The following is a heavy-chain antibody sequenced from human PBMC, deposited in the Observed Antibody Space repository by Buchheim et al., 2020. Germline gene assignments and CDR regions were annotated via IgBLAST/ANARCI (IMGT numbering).Heavy chain of an antibody. Sequence: EVQLLESGGVLVQPGESLRVSCAASGFTFSSYAMSWVRQAPGKGLEWVSGISGSGDRKYYADSVRGRFTISRDNSKSMLYLEMNSLRAEDTAVYYCAKESYYKWELVVSYYFDHWGQGTL. J-gene: IGHJ4*02. D-gene: IGHD3-10*01. CDR1: GFTFSSYA. CDR3: AKESYYKWELVVSYYFDH. CDR2: ISGSGDRK. V-gene: IGHV3-23*01.